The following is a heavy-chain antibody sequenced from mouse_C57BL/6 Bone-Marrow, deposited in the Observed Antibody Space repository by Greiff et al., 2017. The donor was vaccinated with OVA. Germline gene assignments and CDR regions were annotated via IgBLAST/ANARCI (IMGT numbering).Heavy chain of an antibody. D-gene: IGHD1-1*01. CDR3: ARHLYYYGSSYAMDY. J-gene: IGHJ4*01. V-gene: IGHV5-12*01. Sequence: DVKLVESGGGLVQPGGSLKLSCAASGFTFSDYYMYWVRQTPEKRLEWVAYISNGGGSTYYPDTVKGRFTISRDNAKNTLYLQMSRLKSEDTAMYYCARHLYYYGSSYAMDYWGQGTSVTVSS. CDR1: GFTFSDYY. CDR2: ISNGGGST.